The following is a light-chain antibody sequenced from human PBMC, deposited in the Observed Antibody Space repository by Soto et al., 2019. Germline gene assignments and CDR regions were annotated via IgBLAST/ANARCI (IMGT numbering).Light chain of an antibody. Sequence: IVLTQSPATLSLSPGERATLSCRASQSVSSYLAWYQQKPGQAPRLLIYDASNRATDIPARFSGSGSGTDFTLTISSLEPGDFAVYYCQQRSNWPSFGQGTKVAIK. CDR3: QQRSNWPS. V-gene: IGKV3-11*01. CDR2: DAS. J-gene: IGKJ2*01. CDR1: QSVSSY.